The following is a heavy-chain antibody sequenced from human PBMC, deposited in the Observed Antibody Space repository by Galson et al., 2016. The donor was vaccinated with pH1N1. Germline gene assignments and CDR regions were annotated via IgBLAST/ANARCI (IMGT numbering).Heavy chain of an antibody. CDR2: IYPGDSDT. V-gene: IGHV5-51*01. D-gene: IGHD3-3*01. J-gene: IGHJ3*01. CDR3: ARRLSLTISGMGPYDAFDV. CDR1: GSSSTTYW. Sequence: QSGAEVKKPGESLKISCRRSGSSSTTYWIGWVRQLPGKGLEWMGLIYPGDSDTKYNPSLQAHVSFSVDKSINTAYLQWSSMQPSDTGIYYCARRLSLTISGMGPYDAFDVWGQGTMVTVSS.